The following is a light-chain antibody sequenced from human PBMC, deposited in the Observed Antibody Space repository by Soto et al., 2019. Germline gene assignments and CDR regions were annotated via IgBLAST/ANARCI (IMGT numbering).Light chain of an antibody. V-gene: IGLV2-14*03. Sequence: QYALTQPASVSGSPGQSITISCAGTSSDIGGSNYVSWYQQHPGKAPKLMIYGVSNRPSGVSNRFSGSKSGNTASLTISGLQAEDEADYFCYSSRSSSSTFYVFGTGTKVTVL. J-gene: IGLJ1*01. CDR2: GVS. CDR1: SSDIGGSNY. CDR3: YSSRSSSSTFYV.